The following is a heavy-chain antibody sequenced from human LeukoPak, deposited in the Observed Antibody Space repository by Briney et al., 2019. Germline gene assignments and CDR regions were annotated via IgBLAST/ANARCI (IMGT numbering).Heavy chain of an antibody. CDR1: GYSFTSYL. CDR3: ARHRTTGYSVSAFDM. CDR2: IYPDDSHT. D-gene: IGHD5/OR15-5a*01. Sequence: GESLKISCKGSGYSFTSYLIGRVRQMPGKGLEWMGFIYPDDSHTRYSPSFEGQVTISADKSINTAYLQWSRLRASDTAMYYCARHRTTGYSVSAFDMWGQGTLVTVSS. J-gene: IGHJ3*02. V-gene: IGHV5-51*01.